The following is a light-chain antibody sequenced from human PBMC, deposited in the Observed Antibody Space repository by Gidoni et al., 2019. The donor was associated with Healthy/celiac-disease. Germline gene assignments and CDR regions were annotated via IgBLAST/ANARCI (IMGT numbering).Light chain of an antibody. CDR3: QQSYSTPS. V-gene: IGKV1-39*01. J-gene: IGKJ3*01. CDR2: AAS. Sequence: DIQMTQSPSSLSASVGDRVTITCRASQSISSYFNWYQQKPGKAPKLLIYAASSLQSGVPSRFSGSGSGTDFTLTISSLQPEAFATYYCQQSYSTPSFGPGTKVDIK. CDR1: QSISSY.